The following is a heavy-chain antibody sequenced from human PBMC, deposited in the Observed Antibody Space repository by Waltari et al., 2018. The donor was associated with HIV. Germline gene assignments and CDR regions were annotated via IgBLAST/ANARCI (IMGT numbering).Heavy chain of an antibody. J-gene: IGHJ4*02. CDR3: ARGDAVAGIDY. D-gene: IGHD6-19*01. CDR2: MYHSGST. CDR1: GYSISSGYY. V-gene: IGHV4-38-2*01. Sequence: QVQLQESGPGLVKPSETLSLTCAVSGYSISSGYYWGWIRQPPGKGLEWSGSMYHSGSTYDNTYLKSRVTISVDTSKNQFSLKLSSVTAADTAVYYCARGDAVAGIDYWGQGTLVTVSS.